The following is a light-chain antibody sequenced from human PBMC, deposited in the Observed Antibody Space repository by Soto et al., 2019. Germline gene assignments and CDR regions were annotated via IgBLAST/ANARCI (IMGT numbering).Light chain of an antibody. CDR3: QQYNCLYT. Sequence: DIQMTQSPSTLSASVGDRVTITCRASQSISSWLAWYQQKPGKAPKLLIYKASSLESGVPSRFSGSGSGTEFTLSISILQPDDVATYYCQQYNCLYTFGQGTKLEIK. V-gene: IGKV1-5*03. CDR2: KAS. CDR1: QSISSW. J-gene: IGKJ2*01.